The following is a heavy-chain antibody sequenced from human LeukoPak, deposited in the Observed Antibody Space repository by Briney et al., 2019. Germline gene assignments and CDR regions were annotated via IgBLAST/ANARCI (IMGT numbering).Heavy chain of an antibody. D-gene: IGHD3/OR15-3a*01. CDR2: VNSDGTGR. V-gene: IGHV3-74*01. J-gene: IGHJ3*02. CDR1: GFTFTRYW. CDR3: ARGGLDHAFDI. Sequence: PGGSLRLSCSASGFTFTRYWMHWVRHAPGKGLVWVSRVNSDGTGRIYADAVKGRITISRDNAKSSVFLELNSLRAEDTATYYCARGGLDHAFDIWGQGTMVTVSS.